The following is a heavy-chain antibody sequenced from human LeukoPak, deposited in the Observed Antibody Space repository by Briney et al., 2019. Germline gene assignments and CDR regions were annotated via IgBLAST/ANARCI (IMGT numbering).Heavy chain of an antibody. Sequence: GESLKISCKGSGYSFTSYWIGWVRQMPGKGLEWMGIIYPGDSDTRYSPSFQGQVTISADKSISTAYLQWSSLKASDTAMYYCARRAVGYYDSSGYYYVLFDYWGQGTLVTVSS. CDR3: ARRAVGYYDSSGYYYVLFDY. CDR1: GYSFTSYW. D-gene: IGHD3-22*01. V-gene: IGHV5-51*01. J-gene: IGHJ4*02. CDR2: IYPGDSDT.